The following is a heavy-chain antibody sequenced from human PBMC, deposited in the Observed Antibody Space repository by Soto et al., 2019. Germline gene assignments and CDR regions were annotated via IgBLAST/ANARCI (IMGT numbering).Heavy chain of an antibody. CDR1: GFTFSSYA. J-gene: IGHJ4*02. CDR2: ISGSGGST. CDR3: AKGHYDFWSGYFDY. D-gene: IGHD3-3*01. Sequence: PGGSVRLSCAASGFTFSSYAMSWVRQAPGKGLEWVSAISGSGGSTYYADSVKGRFTISRDNSKNTLYLQMNSLRAEDTAVYYCAKGHYDFWSGYFDYWGQGTLVTVSS. V-gene: IGHV3-23*01.